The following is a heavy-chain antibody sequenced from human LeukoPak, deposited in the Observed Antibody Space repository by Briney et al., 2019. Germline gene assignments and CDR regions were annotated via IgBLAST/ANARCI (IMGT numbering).Heavy chain of an antibody. CDR3: ARVVGARFLAAAWYGQIDY. V-gene: IGHV1-2*02. D-gene: IGHD6-13*01. Sequence: GASVKVSCKASGYTFTGYYMHWVRQAPGQGLEWMGWINPNSGGTNYAQKLQGRVTMTTDTSTSTAYMELRSLRSDDTAVYYCARVVGARFLAAAWYGQIDYWGQGALVTVSS. CDR1: GYTFTGYY. J-gene: IGHJ4*02. CDR2: INPNSGGT.